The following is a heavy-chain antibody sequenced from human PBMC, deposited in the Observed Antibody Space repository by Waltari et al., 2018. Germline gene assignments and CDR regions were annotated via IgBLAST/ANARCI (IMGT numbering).Heavy chain of an antibody. Sequence: QLQLQASSPGPLKPSASLSLTCAVTGDSVTSSYLWTWVRQPPGKGMEWLGHGHGSGRTNYNPSVASRVTVSLDTSNNQVSLKVTSATAADTAVYYCARDRGRGLYLDSWGPGTLVTVSP. CDR2: GHGSGRT. CDR1: GDSVTSSYL. D-gene: IGHD2-15*01. V-gene: IGHV4-4*02. CDR3: ARDRGRGLYLDS. J-gene: IGHJ4*02.